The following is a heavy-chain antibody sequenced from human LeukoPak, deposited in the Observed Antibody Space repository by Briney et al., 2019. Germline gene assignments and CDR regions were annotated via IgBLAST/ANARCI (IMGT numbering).Heavy chain of an antibody. CDR2: ISSSSSYI. CDR1: GFTFSSYS. CDR3: AREGIAVAPDY. Sequence: GGSLRLSCAASGFTFSSYSMNWVRQAPGKGLEWVSSISSSSSYIYYADSVKGRFTISRDNAKNSLYLQMNSLRAGDTAVYYCAREGIAVAPDYWGQGTLVTVSS. J-gene: IGHJ4*02. D-gene: IGHD6-19*01. V-gene: IGHV3-21*01.